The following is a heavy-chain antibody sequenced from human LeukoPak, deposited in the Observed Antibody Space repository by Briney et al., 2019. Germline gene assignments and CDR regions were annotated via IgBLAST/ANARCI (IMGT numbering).Heavy chain of an antibody. CDR1: GFTFSSYG. CDR3: ARTDYYDSSAYY. V-gene: IGHV3-33*01. CDR2: IWYDGSNK. D-gene: IGHD3-22*01. J-gene: IGHJ4*02. Sequence: GGSLRLSCAASGFTFSSYGMHWVRQAPGKGLEWVAVIWYDGSNKYYADSVKGRFTISRDNSKNTLYLQMDSLRAEDTALYYCARTDYYDSSAYYWGQGTLVTVSS.